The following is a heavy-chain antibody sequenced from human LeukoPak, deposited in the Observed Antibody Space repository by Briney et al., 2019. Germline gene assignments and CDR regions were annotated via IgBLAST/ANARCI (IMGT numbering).Heavy chain of an antibody. CDR2: IIPIFGTA. CDR1: GGTFSSYA. V-gene: IGHV1-69*06. Sequence: ASVKVSCKASGGTFSSYAISWVRQAPGQGLEWMGGIIPIFGTANYAQKFQGRVTITADKSTSTAYMELSSLRSDDTAVYYCARARLAMVRGNIAANWFDPWGQGTLVTVSS. D-gene: IGHD3-10*01. CDR3: ARARLAMVRGNIAANWFDP. J-gene: IGHJ5*02.